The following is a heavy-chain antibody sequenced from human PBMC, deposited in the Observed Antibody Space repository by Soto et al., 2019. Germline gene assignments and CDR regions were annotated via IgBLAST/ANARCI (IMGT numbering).Heavy chain of an antibody. CDR1: GFTFSNAW. CDR2: IKSKTDGGTT. D-gene: IGHD5-12*01. CDR3: TTGERGYSGYAHWGGAFDI. Sequence: GGSLRLSCAASGFTFSNAWMSWVRQAPGKGLEWVGRIKSKTDGGTTDYAAPVKGRFTISRDDSKNTLYLQMNSLKTEDTAVYYCTTGERGYSGYAHWGGAFDIWGQGTMVTVSS. V-gene: IGHV3-15*01. J-gene: IGHJ3*02.